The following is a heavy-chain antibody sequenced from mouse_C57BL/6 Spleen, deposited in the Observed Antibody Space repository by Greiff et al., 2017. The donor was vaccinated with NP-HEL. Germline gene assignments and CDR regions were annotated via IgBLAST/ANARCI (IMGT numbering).Heavy chain of an antibody. CDR3: ARGGVTGTYFDV. J-gene: IGHJ1*03. CDR1: GYAFSSYW. D-gene: IGHD4-1*01. CDR2: IYPGDGDT. Sequence: QVQLQQSGAELVKPGASVKISCKASGYAFSSYWMNWVKPRPGKGLEWIGQIYPGDGDTSYNGKFKGKATLTADKSSSTAYMQLSSLTSEDSAVYFCARGGVTGTYFDVWGTGTTVTASS. V-gene: IGHV1-80*01.